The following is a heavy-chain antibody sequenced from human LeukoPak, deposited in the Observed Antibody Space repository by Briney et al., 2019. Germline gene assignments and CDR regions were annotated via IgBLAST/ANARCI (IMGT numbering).Heavy chain of an antibody. CDR3: ARARVLGWFDP. Sequence: PETLSLTCTVSGGSISSSSYYWGWIRQPPGKGLEWIGIIYYSASTYYNPSLKSPATISVDTSKNHFSLKLSSGTAADTAVYYCARARVLGWFDPWGQGALVTVSS. J-gene: IGHJ5*02. D-gene: IGHD2-8*02. CDR1: GGSISSSSYY. V-gene: IGHV4-39*01. CDR2: IYYSAST.